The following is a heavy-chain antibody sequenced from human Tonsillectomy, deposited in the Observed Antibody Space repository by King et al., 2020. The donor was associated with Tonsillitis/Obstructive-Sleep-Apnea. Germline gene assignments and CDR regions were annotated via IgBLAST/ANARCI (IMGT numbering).Heavy chain of an antibody. CDR1: GYSFISYW. V-gene: IGHV5-51*03. CDR3: SRTIYYASNGPDAFDL. CDR2: IYPGDSDT. Sequence: QLVQSGAEVKKPGESLKISCKGSGYSFISYWIGWVRQMPGKGLEWRGIIYPGDSDTRYSPSFQGQVTISADKSISTAYLQWSSLKASDTAMYYCSRTIYYASNGPDAFDLWGQGTMVTVSS. D-gene: IGHD3-22*01. J-gene: IGHJ3*01.